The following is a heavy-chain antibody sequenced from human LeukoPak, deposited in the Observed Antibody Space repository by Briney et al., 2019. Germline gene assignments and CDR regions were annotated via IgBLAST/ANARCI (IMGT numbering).Heavy chain of an antibody. CDR1: GFTFSDYY. V-gene: IGHV3-11*06. J-gene: IGHJ3*02. Sequence: KPGGSLRLSCAASGFTFSDYYMSWIRQAPGKGLEWVSYISSSSSYTNYADSVKGRFTISRDNAMNSLYLQMNSLRAEDTAVYYCARATVTALGAFDIWGQGTMVTVSS. CDR3: ARATVTALGAFDI. D-gene: IGHD4-17*01. CDR2: ISSSSSYT.